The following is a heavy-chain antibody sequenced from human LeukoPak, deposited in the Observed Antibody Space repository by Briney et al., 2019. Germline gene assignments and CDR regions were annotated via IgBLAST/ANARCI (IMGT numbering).Heavy chain of an antibody. V-gene: IGHV3-30*18. Sequence: PGGSLRLSCAASGFTFSSYGMHWVRQAPGKGLEWVAVISYDGSNKYYADSVKGRFTISRDNSKNTLYLQMNSLRAEDTAVYYCAKDGRITIFGLPDHYYYYMDVWGKGTTVTVSS. J-gene: IGHJ6*03. CDR2: ISYDGSNK. D-gene: IGHD3-3*01. CDR1: GFTFSSYG. CDR3: AKDGRITIFGLPDHYYYYMDV.